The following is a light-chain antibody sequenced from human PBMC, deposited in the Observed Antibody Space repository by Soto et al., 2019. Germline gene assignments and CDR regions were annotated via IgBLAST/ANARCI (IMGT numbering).Light chain of an antibody. CDR3: SSYTSSITYV. CDR1: SSDVGGYNY. CDR2: DVT. V-gene: IGLV2-14*01. Sequence: QSALTQPASVSGSPGQSITISCTGTSSDVGGYNYVSWYQQHPGKAPKLMIYDVTNRPSGVSNRFSGSKSGNTASLTISGRQDEDEDDYYCSSYTSSITYVFGTGTKLTVL. J-gene: IGLJ1*01.